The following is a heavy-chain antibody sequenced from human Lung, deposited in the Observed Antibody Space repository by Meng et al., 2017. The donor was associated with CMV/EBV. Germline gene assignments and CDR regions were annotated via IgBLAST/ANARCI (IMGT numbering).Heavy chain of an antibody. J-gene: IGHJ6*02. CDR3: ARRLRYYGMDV. CDR1: GFIFSAYE. Sequence: GGSLRLXCAASGFIFSAYEIIWVRQAPGKGLEWVSYIHARGHIVHYADFVNGRFTISRDSAKNSVDLQMSSLRVEDTAVYYCARRLRYYGMDVWGQGTTVTVSS. CDR2: IHARGHIV. V-gene: IGHV3-48*03.